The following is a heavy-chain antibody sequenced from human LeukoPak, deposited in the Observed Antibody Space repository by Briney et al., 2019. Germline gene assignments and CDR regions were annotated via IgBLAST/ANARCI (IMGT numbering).Heavy chain of an antibody. Sequence: SETLSLTCAVSGGSNSTSNSYWGWIRRPPGKGLEWVGSIYYSGNTYYNPSLKSRVTISVDTSKNQFSLILTSVTAADTAVYYCARQTGAGLFILPGGQGTLVTVSS. CDR3: ARQTGAGLFILP. D-gene: IGHD3-3*01. J-gene: IGHJ4*02. CDR1: GGSNSTSNSY. CDR2: IYYSGNT. V-gene: IGHV4-39*01.